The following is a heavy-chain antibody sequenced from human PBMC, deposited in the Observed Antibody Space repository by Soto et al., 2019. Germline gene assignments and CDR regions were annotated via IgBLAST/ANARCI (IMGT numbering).Heavy chain of an antibody. D-gene: IGHD3-16*02. CDR1: GYTFTNYY. J-gene: IGHJ4*02. V-gene: IGHV1-46*01. Sequence: QVQLVQSGAEVKKPGASVKVSCKASGYTFTNYYIHWVRQAPGQGPEWMGIINPSGGSTSFAQRFQGRATMTWDTSTNTVYIDLSSLRSEDTAVYYCARTSGTFDSIWGSYRPTYYFDYWGQGTLVTVSS. CDR2: INPSGGST. CDR3: ARTSGTFDSIWGSYRPTYYFDY.